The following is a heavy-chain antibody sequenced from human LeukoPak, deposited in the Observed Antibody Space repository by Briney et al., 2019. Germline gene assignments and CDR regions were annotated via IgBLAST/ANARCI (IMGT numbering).Heavy chain of an antibody. CDR1: AYTFTGYY. J-gene: IGHJ4*02. D-gene: IGHD1-7*01. Sequence: GASVKVSCKASAYTFTGYYIHWVRQAPGQGLEWMGWINPSSGGTNYAQKLQGRFTMTGDTSISTAYMDLSRLRSDDTAVYYCVQFELDYWGQGTLVTVSS. V-gene: IGHV1-2*02. CDR3: VQFELDY. CDR2: INPSSGGT.